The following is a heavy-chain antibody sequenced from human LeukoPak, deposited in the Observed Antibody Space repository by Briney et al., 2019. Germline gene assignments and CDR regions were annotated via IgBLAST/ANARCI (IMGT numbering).Heavy chain of an antibody. CDR3: ARDGWITIFGVVSNWFDP. J-gene: IGHJ5*02. CDR2: INHSGST. Sequence: SETLSLTCAVYGGSFSGYYWSWIRQPPGKGLEWIGEINHSGSTNYNPSLKSRVTISVDTSKNQFSLKLSSVTAADTAVYYCARDGWITIFGVVSNWFDPWGQGTLVTVSS. V-gene: IGHV4-34*01. D-gene: IGHD3-3*01. CDR1: GGSFSGYY.